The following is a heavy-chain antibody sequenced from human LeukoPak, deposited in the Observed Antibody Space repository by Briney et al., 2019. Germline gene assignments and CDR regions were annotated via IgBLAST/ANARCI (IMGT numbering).Heavy chain of an antibody. D-gene: IGHD2-15*01. CDR2: ISYDGSNK. CDR3: ARVHPYCSGGSCTGPY. V-gene: IGHV3-30-3*01. CDR1: GFTFSSYA. Sequence: GGSLRLSCAASGFTFSSYAMHWVRQAPGKGLEWVAVISYDGSNKYYADSVKGRFTISRDNSKNTLYLQMNSLRAEDTAVYYCARVHPYCSGGSCTGPYWGQGTLVTVSS. J-gene: IGHJ4*02.